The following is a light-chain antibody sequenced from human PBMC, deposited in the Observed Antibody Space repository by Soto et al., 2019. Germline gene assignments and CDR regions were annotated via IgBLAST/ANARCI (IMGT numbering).Light chain of an antibody. CDR1: QSLTKW. V-gene: IGKV1D-12*01. J-gene: IGKJ3*01. Sequence: DVQMTQSPSSVSASVGDRVTITCRASQSLTKWLAWYQQKPGQAPKLLIYSASTLHSGVPSRFSGAGSGTDFTLTINNLQPEHVATYYCQKGNSLPPFTFGPGTRVDI. CDR3: QKGNSLPPFT. CDR2: SAS.